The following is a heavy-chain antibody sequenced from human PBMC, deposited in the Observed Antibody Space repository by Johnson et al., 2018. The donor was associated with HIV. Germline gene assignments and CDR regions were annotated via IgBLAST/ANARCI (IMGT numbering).Heavy chain of an antibody. V-gene: IGHV3-66*02. CDR2: IYSGGST. D-gene: IGHD6-19*01. J-gene: IGHJ3*02. CDR1: GFTVSSNY. CDR3: ARGEGSGWHLAGACEI. Sequence: VQLVESGGGLVQPGGSLRLSCAASGFTVSSNYMSWVRQAPGKGLEWVSVIYSGGSTYYADSVTGRFTISRDNSKNTLYLQMNSLSAEDTAVDYCARGEGSGWHLAGACEIWGQGTMVTVSS.